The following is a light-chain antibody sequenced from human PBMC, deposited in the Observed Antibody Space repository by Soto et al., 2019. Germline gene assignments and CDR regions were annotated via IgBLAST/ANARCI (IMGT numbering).Light chain of an antibody. J-gene: IGKJ1*01. CDR3: QHYNVYPWT. CDR2: KAS. CDR1: QSISIW. V-gene: IGKV1-5*03. Sequence: DIKMSQSPSTLSATVGDRVTITCRASQSISIWLAWYQQKPGRAPKFLIYKASDLENGVPSRFSGSGSGTEFALTISSLQPDDFATYYCQHYNVYPWTFGQGTMADIK.